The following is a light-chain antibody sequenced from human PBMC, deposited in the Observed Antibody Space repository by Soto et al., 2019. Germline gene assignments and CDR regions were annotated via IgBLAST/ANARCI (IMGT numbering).Light chain of an antibody. CDR2: AAS. V-gene: IGKV3-15*01. CDR1: QSVISI. J-gene: IGKJ1*01. CDR3: QQYNNWPRT. Sequence: EIVMTQSPATLSVSPGEWATLSCRASQSVISILAWYQQRPGQAPRLLIYAASTRATGIPARFSGSGSGTEFTLIIDSLQSEDFAVYYCQQYNNWPRTFGQGTKVDIK.